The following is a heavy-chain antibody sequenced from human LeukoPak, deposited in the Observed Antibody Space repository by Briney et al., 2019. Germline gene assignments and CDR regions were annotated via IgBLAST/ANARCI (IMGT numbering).Heavy chain of an antibody. Sequence: SGGSLRLSCAASGFTFSSYGMHWVRQAPGKGLEWVAFMWYDGSNKYYADSVKGRFTISRDNSKNTLYLQMNSLRAEDTALYYCAKATTSSGYGLGYWGQGTLVTVSS. CDR2: MWYDGSNK. J-gene: IGHJ4*02. D-gene: IGHD3-22*01. CDR1: GFTFSSYG. V-gene: IGHV3-30*02. CDR3: AKATTSSGYGLGY.